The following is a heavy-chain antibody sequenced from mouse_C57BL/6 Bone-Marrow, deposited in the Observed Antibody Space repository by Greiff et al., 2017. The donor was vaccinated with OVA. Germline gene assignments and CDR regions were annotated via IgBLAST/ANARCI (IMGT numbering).Heavy chain of an antibody. CDR1: GYTFTSYW. CDR3: ARERMLDSGFAY. V-gene: IGHV1-55*01. J-gene: IGHJ3*01. Sequence: QVQLQQPGAELVKPGASVKMSCKASGYTFTSYWITWVKQRPGQGLEWIGDIYPGSGSTNYNEKFKSKATLTVDTSSSTAYMQLSSLTSEDSAVDYCARERMLDSGFAYWGQGTLVTVSA. CDR2: IYPGSGST.